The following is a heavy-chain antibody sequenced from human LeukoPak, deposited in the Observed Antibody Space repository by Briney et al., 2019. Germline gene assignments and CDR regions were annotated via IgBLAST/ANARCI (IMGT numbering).Heavy chain of an antibody. CDR2: ISRDGSEK. CDR1: GFTFGNFD. CDR3: TRDQSAGYSAF. Sequence: GGSLRLSCEASGFTFGNFDMHWVRQAPGKGLEWVAAISRDGSEKYYADSVKGRFTISRDNSKNTVYLQMNSQRAEDTAVYFCTRDQSAGYSAFWGQGTLVTVSS. D-gene: IGHD3-22*01. J-gene: IGHJ4*02. V-gene: IGHV3-30*03.